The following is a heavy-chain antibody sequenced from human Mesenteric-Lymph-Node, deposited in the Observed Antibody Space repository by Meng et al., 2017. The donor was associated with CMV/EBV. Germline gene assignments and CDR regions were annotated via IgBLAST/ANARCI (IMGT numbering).Heavy chain of an antibody. CDR1: GFTFSSYA. V-gene: IGHV3-30-3*01. CDR2: ISYDGSNK. CDR3: ARDGPWGWFDP. D-gene: IGHD3-16*01. Sequence: GESLKISCAASGFTFSSYAMHWVRQAPGKGLEWVAVISYDGSNKYYADSVKGRFTISRDNSKNTLYLQMNSLRAEDTAVYYCARDGPWGWFDPWGQGTLVTVSS. J-gene: IGHJ5*02.